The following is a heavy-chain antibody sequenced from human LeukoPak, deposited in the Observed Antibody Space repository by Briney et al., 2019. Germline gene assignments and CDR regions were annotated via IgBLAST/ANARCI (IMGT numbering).Heavy chain of an antibody. V-gene: IGHV3-21*01. D-gene: IGHD6-13*01. CDR2: ISSSGSYI. Sequence: AGGSLRLSCAASGFTFSTYSMNWVRQAPGKGLEWVSSISSSGSYICYADSVKGRFTISRGNAKNSLYLQMNSLRAEDTAVYYCARDRGGSGWYDYWGQGTLVTVSS. CDR3: ARDRGGSGWYDY. J-gene: IGHJ4*02. CDR1: GFTFSTYS.